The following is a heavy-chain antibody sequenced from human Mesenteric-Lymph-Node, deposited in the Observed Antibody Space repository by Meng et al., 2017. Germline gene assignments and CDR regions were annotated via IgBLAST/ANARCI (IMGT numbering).Heavy chain of an antibody. CDR3: ARTNYGDYNWFDP. J-gene: IGHJ5*02. CDR2: IYYSGST. Sequence: VQVQESGPGLVKPSPTLSLTCTVPGGSISSGGFYWSWIRQHPGKGLEWIGYIYYSGSTYYNPSLRSRVAISIDTSKNQFSLKLTSVTAADTAVYFCARTNYGDYNWFDPWGQGTLVTASS. CDR1: GGSISSGGFY. V-gene: IGHV4-31*03. D-gene: IGHD4-17*01.